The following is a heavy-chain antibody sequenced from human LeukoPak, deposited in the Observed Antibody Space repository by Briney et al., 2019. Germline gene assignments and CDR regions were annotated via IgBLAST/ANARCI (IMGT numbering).Heavy chain of an antibody. V-gene: IGHV6-1*01. CDR1: GDSVSSISVA. J-gene: IGHJ6*02. CDR2: TYYRSKWYY. CDR3: SLARSEYHYGMDV. Sequence: QTLSLTCAISGDSVSSISVAWNWIRQSPSRGLEWLGRTYYRSKWYYEYAVSVKSRINISPDTSKNQFSLQLTSVTPEDTAVYYCSLARSEYHYGMDVWGQGTTVTVPS.